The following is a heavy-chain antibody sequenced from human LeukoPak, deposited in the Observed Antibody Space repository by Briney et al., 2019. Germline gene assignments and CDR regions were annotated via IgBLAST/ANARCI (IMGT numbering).Heavy chain of an antibody. CDR3: ATGRITIFGVVIGRYDAFDI. V-gene: IGHV4-61*01. CDR1: GGSVCSGSYF. J-gene: IGHJ3*02. CDR2: IYYSGST. D-gene: IGHD3-3*01. Sequence: SETQSLTCTVSGGSVCSGSYFWSWIRQPPGKGLEWIGYIYYSGSTNYNPSLKSRVTISVDTSKNQFSLKLSSVTAADTAVYYCATGRITIFGVVIGRYDAFDIWGQGTMVTVSS.